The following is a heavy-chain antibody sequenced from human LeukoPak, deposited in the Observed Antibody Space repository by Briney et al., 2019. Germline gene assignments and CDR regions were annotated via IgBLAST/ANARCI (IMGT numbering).Heavy chain of an antibody. CDR2: IIPIFGTA. CDR1: GYTFTSYD. CDR3: ARTPSSYSSSWYYFDY. J-gene: IGHJ4*02. V-gene: IGHV1-69*13. D-gene: IGHD6-13*01. Sequence: GASVKVSCKASGYTFTSYDINWVRQATGQGLEWMGGIIPIFGTANYAQKFQGRVTITADESTSTAYMELSSLRSEDTAVYYCARTPSSYSSSWYYFDYWGQGTLVTVSS.